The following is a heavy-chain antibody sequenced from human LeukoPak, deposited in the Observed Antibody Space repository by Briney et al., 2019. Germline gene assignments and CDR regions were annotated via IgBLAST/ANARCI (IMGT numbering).Heavy chain of an antibody. D-gene: IGHD3-16*01. CDR3: AGFWGSHRLEY. Sequence: GSSLRLSCVGSGFTFSNYAMHWVRQAPGKGLEWVTIISYDARNKYFADSVNGRFTVSRDNSKNTVYLQMNSLRVDDTAVYFCAGFWGSHRLEYWGQGTPVIVSS. CDR2: ISYDARNK. V-gene: IGHV3-30*04. J-gene: IGHJ4*02. CDR1: GFTFSNYA.